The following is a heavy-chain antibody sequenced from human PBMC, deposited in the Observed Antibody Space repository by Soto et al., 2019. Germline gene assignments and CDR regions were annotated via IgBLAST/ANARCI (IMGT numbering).Heavy chain of an antibody. CDR1: GGSISSSSYY. D-gene: IGHD3-16*02. CDR2: IYYSGST. J-gene: IGHJ4*02. V-gene: IGHV4-39*02. Sequence: SETLSLTCTVSGGSISSSSYYWGWIRQPPGKWLEWIGSIYYSGSTYYNPSLKSRVTISVDTSKNQFSLKLSSVTAADTAVYYCAREYYDYVWGSYLLPYYFDYWGQGTLVTVSS. CDR3: AREYYDYVWGSYLLPYYFDY.